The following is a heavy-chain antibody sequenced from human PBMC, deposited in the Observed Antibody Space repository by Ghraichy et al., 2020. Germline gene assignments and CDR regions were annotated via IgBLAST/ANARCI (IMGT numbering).Heavy chain of an antibody. CDR3: ARVKFLEPFDP. Sequence: SETLSLTCTVSGASISSSSYYWGWIRQPPGKGLEWIGSIYHSGTTYYSPSLKSRVTISVDTSTNQFSLKLSSVTAADTAVYYCARVKFLEPFDPWGQGTLVAVSS. J-gene: IGHJ5*02. CDR2: IYHSGTT. D-gene: IGHD3-3*01. CDR1: GASISSSSYY. V-gene: IGHV4-39*01.